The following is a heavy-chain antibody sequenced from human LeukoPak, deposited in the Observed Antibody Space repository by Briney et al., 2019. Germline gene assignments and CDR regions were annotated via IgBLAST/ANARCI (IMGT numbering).Heavy chain of an antibody. CDR3: ARGNLVVVPAAQRAYSYMDV. V-gene: IGHV4-34*01. CDR2: IIHSGGT. Sequence: SETLSLTFAVYGGSYGGSFSGYHWNWIRQPPGKGLEWIGEIIHSGGTNYNPSLKSRVAISVDTSKNQFSLKLSSVTAADTAVYYCARGNLVVVPAAQRAYSYMDVWGNGTTVTVSS. J-gene: IGHJ6*03. D-gene: IGHD2-2*01. CDR1: GGSYGGSFSGYH.